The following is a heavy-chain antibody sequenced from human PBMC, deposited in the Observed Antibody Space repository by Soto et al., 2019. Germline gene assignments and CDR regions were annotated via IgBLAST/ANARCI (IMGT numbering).Heavy chain of an antibody. CDR3: ARGVHYDSTGYYYFY. CDR1: GGTFSNYA. Sequence: QVQLVQSGAEVKKPGSSVKVSCKASGGTFSNYAISWLRQAPGQGLEWMGGIIPIFGTANYAQNFQGRVSITAYESTSTAYMELRSLRSEDTAVYYCARGVHYDSTGYYYFYWGQGTLVTVSS. D-gene: IGHD3-22*01. J-gene: IGHJ4*02. CDR2: IIPIFGTA. V-gene: IGHV1-69*01.